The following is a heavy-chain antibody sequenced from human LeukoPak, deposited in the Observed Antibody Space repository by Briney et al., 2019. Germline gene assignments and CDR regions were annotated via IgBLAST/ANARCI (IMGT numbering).Heavy chain of an antibody. CDR1: RLKISDYS. D-gene: IGHD3-10*01. CDR3: AAASGDYYGMDD. J-gene: IGHJ6*02. Sequence: RPGGSLRLSCAASRLKISDYSMSWIRQSPGKGLEWVGRIRSKANDYATAYAASVEGRFTFSRDDSKNTAFLQMNSLKTEDTAVYFCAAASGDYYGMDDWGRGTTVIVS. V-gene: IGHV3-73*01. CDR2: IRSKANDYAT.